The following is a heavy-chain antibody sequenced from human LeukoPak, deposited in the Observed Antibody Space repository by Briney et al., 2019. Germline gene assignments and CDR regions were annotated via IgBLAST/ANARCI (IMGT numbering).Heavy chain of an antibody. CDR3: AKSPGGYSSGWPFDY. CDR1: GFTFSSYA. V-gene: IGHV3-23*01. CDR2: ISGSGGST. J-gene: IGHJ4*02. D-gene: IGHD6-19*01. Sequence: GGSLRLSCAASGFTFSSYAMSWVRQAPGKGLEWVSAISGSGGSTYYADSVKGRFTISRDNSKNTLYLQMNSLGAEDTAVYYCAKSPGGYSSGWPFDYWGQGTLVTVSS.